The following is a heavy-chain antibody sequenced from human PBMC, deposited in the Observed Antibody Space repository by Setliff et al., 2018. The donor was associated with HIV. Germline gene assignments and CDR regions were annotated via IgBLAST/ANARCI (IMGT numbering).Heavy chain of an antibody. J-gene: IGHJ3*02. CDR1: GYTFTGYY. CDR2: INPDSGGT. V-gene: IGHV1-2*06. Sequence: ASVKVSCKASGYTFTGYYMNWVRQAPGQGLEWMGRINPDSGGTNYAQKSQGRVTMTRDTSISTAYMELSRLRSDDTAVYYCARGTRVGANDAFDIWGQGTRVTVS. D-gene: IGHD1-26*01. CDR3: ARGTRVGANDAFDI.